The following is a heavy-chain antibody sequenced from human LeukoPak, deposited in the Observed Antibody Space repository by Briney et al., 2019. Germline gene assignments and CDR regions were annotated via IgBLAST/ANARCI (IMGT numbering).Heavy chain of an antibody. CDR1: GGSISSSSYY. CDR2: IYYSGST. D-gene: IGHD6-19*01. V-gene: IGHV4-39*01. J-gene: IGHJ4*02. Sequence: SETLSLTCTVSGGSISSSSYYWGWIRQPPGKGLEWIGSIYYSGSTYYNPSLKSRVTISVDTSKNQFSLKLSSVTAAVTAVYYCTQSSGWTEYWGQGTLVTVSS. CDR3: TQSSGWTEY.